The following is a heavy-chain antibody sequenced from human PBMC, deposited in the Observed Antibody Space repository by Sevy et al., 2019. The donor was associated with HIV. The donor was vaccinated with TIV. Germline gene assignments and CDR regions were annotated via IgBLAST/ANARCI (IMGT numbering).Heavy chain of an antibody. CDR3: ARGNSGSFDY. J-gene: IGHJ4*02. V-gene: IGHV3-7*04. CDR2: IKKDESGK. D-gene: IGHD3-22*01. CDR1: GFSFSSYW. Sequence: GGSLRLSCAASGFSFSSYWMHWVRQAPGKGLEWVANIKKDESGKYYVASVKGRFTISRDNAKNSVYLQMNSLRPEDTAIYYCARGNSGSFDYWGQGTLVTVSS.